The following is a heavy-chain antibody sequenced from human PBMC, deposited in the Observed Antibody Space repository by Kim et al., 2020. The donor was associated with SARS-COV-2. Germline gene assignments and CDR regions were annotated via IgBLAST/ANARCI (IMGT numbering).Heavy chain of an antibody. CDR3: ARNSFTSSWYYFDY. J-gene: IGHJ4*02. D-gene: IGHD6-13*01. Sequence: TPPLKSRVTISVDTSKNQFSLELRSVTAADTAMYYCARNSFTSSWYYFDYWGQGTLVTVSS. V-gene: IGHV4-59*01.